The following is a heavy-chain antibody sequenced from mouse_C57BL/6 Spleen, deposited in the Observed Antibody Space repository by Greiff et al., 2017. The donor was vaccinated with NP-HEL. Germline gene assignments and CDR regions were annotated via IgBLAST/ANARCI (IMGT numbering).Heavy chain of an antibody. V-gene: IGHV1-22*01. CDR1: GYTFTDYY. CDR2: INPNNGGT. J-gene: IGHJ3*01. CDR3: ARDAFFYSGAY. Sequence: EVQLQQSGPELVKPGASVKMSCKASGYTFTDYYMHWVKQSHGKSLEWIGYINPNNGGTSYNQKFKGKATLTANKSSSTAYMELRSLTSEDSAVYYCARDAFFYSGAYWGQGTLVTVSA. D-gene: IGHD2-12*01.